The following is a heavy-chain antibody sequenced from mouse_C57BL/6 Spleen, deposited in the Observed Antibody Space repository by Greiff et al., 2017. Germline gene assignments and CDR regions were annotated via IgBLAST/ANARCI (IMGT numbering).Heavy chain of an antibody. Sequence: QVHVKQPGAELVKPGASVKLSCKASGYTFTSYWMQWVKQRPGQGLEWIGEIDPSDSYTNYNQKFKGKATLTVDTSSSTAYMQLSSLTSEDSAVYYCARGLRGAMDYWGQGTSVTVSS. CDR2: IDPSDSYT. CDR3: ARGLRGAMDY. V-gene: IGHV1-50*01. CDR1: GYTFTSYW. D-gene: IGHD2-4*01. J-gene: IGHJ4*01.